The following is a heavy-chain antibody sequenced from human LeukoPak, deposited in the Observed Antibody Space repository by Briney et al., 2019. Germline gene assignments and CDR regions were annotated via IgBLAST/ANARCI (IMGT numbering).Heavy chain of an antibody. Sequence: SETLSLTCAVHGGSFSGYYWSWIRQPPGKGLEWIGEINHSGSTNYNPSLKSRVTISVDTSKNQFSPKLSSVTAADTAVYYCASEPTYYYDSSGYGEHYWGQGTLVTVSS. D-gene: IGHD3-22*01. CDR3: ASEPTYYYDSSGYGEHY. CDR1: GGSFSGYY. V-gene: IGHV4-34*01. CDR2: INHSGST. J-gene: IGHJ4*02.